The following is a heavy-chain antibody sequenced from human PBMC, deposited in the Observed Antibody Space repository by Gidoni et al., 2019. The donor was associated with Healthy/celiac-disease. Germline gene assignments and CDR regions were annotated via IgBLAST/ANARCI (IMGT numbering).Heavy chain of an antibody. J-gene: IGHJ4*02. CDR3: ARDQGSSGWYYFDY. CDR1: VFTCVSYA. V-gene: IGHV3-30-3*01. CDR2: TSYDGSNK. D-gene: IGHD6-19*01. Sequence: VHLLNSWGRVLRPGRYLSLSCAAAVFTCVSYAMHWVRQAPGKGLEGDAVTSYDGSNKYYADSVKGRFTISRDNSKNTLYLQMNRLRAEDTAVYYCARDQGSSGWYYFDYWGQGTLVTVSS.